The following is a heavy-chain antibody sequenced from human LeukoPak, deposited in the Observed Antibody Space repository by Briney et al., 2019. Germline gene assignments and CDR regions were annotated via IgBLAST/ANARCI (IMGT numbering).Heavy chain of an antibody. CDR2: IRYDGSNK. J-gene: IGHJ4*02. D-gene: IGHD6-6*01. CDR3: AKDQYSSSYYFDY. CDR1: GFTFSSYG. Sequence: GGSLRLSCAASGFTFSSYGMLWVPQAPGKGLEGVAFIRYDGSNKYYADSGKGRFTISRDNSKNTLYLQMNSLRAEDTAVYYCAKDQYSSSYYFDYWGQGTLVTVSS. V-gene: IGHV3-30*02.